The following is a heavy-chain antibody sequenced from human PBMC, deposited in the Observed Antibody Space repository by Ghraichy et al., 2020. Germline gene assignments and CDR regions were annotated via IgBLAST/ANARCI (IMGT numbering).Heavy chain of an antibody. D-gene: IGHD3-22*01. CDR2: ISYDGSNK. CDR1: GFTFSSYH. CDR3: AKDNWYYYDSSGW. J-gene: IGHJ3*01. Sequence: LNISCAASGFTFSSYHMHWVRQAPGKGLEWVAVISYDGSNKYYADSVKGRFTISRDNSKNTLYLQMNSLRAEDTAVYYCAKDNWYYYDSSGWWGQGTMVTVSS. V-gene: IGHV3-30*18.